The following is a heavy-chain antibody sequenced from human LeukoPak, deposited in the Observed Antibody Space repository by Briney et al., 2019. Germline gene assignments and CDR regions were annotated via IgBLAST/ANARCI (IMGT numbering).Heavy chain of an antibody. D-gene: IGHD3-3*01. CDR3: AREGRDFWSGYSFDY. Sequence: SETLSLTCSGYSISSGYYWGWIRQPPGKRLEWVGSISSSGNTYYSPTLKSRVTISVDTSKNQFSLNLTSVTAADAAVYYCAREGRDFWSGYSFDYWGQGTLVTVSS. CDR2: ISSSGNT. J-gene: IGHJ4*02. V-gene: IGHV4-38-2*02. CDR1: YSISSGYY.